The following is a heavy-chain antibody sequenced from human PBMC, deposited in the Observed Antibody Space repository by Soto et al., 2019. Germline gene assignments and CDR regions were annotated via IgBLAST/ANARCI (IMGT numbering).Heavy chain of an antibody. V-gene: IGHV4-38-2*02. CDR1: GYYISSGYH. Sequence: SETLSLTCAVSGYYISSGYHWGWIRQPPGKGLEWIGNIFHSGSTHYNPSLKSRVTISVDTSKNQFSLKLRSVTAADRAVYYCARDKWAMGGMDVWGQGTTVTVSS. CDR3: ARDKWAMGGMDV. J-gene: IGHJ6*02. D-gene: IGHD1-26*01. CDR2: IFHSGST.